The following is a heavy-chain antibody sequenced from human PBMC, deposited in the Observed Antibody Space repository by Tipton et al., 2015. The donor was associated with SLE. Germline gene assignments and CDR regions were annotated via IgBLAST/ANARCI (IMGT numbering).Heavy chain of an antibody. CDR2: ISSSSSYI. J-gene: IGHJ3*02. D-gene: IGHD3-22*01. CDR3: ARGTYYDGHAFDI. CDR1: GFTFSSYS. Sequence: SLRLPCAASGFTFSSYSMNWVRQAPGKGLEWVSSISSSSSYIYYADSVKGRFTISRDNAKNSLYLQMNSLRAEDTAVYYCARGTYYDGHAFDIWGQGTMVTVSS. V-gene: IGHV3-21*01.